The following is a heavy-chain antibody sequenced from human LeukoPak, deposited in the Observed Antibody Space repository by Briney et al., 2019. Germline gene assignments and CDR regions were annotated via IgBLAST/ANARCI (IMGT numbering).Heavy chain of an antibody. J-gene: IGHJ4*02. V-gene: IGHV3-48*04. CDR2: INFGSSTI. CDR3: ATLGGAYAYNYGFDY. Sequence: PGGSLRLSCAASGFTFSNYGINWVRQAPGKELEWVSYINFGSSTIYYADSVKCRFTISRDNAKNSLYLQMNSLRAEDTAVYYCATLGGAYAYNYGFDYWGQGTLVTVSS. D-gene: IGHD5-24*01. CDR1: GFTFSNYG.